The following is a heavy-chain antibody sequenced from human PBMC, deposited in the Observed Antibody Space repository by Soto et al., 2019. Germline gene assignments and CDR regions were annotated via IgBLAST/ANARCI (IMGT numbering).Heavy chain of an antibody. J-gene: IGHJ6*02. CDR2: TSYDGSKK. Sequence: QVQLVESGGGVVQPGRSLRLSCAASGYIFSNYGMHWVRQAPGKGLEGVAVTSYDGSKKYYADSVKGRFTISKDNSKNTVYLQMKSLRIEDTAVYYCATWGLSGHGLDGWGQGSTVTVSS. V-gene: IGHV3-30*03. CDR1: GYIFSNYG. D-gene: IGHD7-27*01. CDR3: ATWGLSGHGLDG.